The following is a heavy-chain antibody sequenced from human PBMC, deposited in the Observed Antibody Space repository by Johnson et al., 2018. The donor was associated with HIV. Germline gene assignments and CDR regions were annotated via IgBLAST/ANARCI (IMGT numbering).Heavy chain of an antibody. CDR1: GFTFRTYA. D-gene: IGHD3-22*01. CDR3: ARGLSTMIVVVTLDACDI. J-gene: IGHJ3*02. Sequence: QVQLVESGGGVVQPGKSLRLSCAASGFTFRTYAMHWVRQAPGKGLEWVALISYDGSNKYYADSVKGRFTISRDNSKNTLYLQMNSLRDEDTAVYYCARGLSTMIVVVTLDACDIWGQGTMVTVSS. V-gene: IGHV3-30-3*01. CDR2: ISYDGSNK.